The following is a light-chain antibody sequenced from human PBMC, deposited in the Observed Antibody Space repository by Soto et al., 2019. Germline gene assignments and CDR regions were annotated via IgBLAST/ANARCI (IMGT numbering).Light chain of an antibody. CDR2: TTS. J-gene: IGKJ4*01. V-gene: IGKV1D-12*01. CDR1: QGINNW. Sequence: DIQMTQSPSSVSASVGDRVTITCRASQGINNWLAGYQQKPGKAPKLLIYTTSILQSGVPSRFSGSGSGTDFILTSSSLQTEDFATNFFQAANRFPLTCGGGIKVESK. CDR3: QAANRFPLT.